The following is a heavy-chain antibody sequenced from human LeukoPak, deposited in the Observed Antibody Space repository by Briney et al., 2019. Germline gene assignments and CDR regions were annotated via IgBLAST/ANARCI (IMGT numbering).Heavy chain of an antibody. V-gene: IGHV3-30-3*01. CDR3: ARESNTAIDY. CDR2: ISYDGSNK. Sequence: GGSLRLSCAASGFTFSSYAMHWVRQAPGKGLEWVAVISYDGSNKYYADSAKGRFTISRDNSKNTLYLQMNSLRAEDTAVYYCARESNTAIDYWGQGTLVTVSS. J-gene: IGHJ4*02. D-gene: IGHD5-18*01. CDR1: GFTFSSYA.